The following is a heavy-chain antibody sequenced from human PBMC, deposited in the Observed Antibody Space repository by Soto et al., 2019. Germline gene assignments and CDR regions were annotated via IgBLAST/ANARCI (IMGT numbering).Heavy chain of an antibody. Sequence: LSLTCAVYGGSFSGYYWSWIRQPPGKGLEWIGEINHSGSTNYNPSLKSRVTISVDTSKNQFSLKLSSVTAADTAVYYCARGQVRVYYYYGMDVWGQGTTVTVSS. CDR2: INHSGST. V-gene: IGHV4-34*01. CDR3: ARGQVRVYYYYGMDV. CDR1: GGSFSGYY. J-gene: IGHJ6*02.